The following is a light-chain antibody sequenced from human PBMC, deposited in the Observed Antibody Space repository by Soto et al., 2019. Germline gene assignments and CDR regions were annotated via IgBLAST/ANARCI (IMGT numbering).Light chain of an antibody. J-gene: IGKJ2*01. V-gene: IGKV1-39*01. CDR3: QQGYNTPRS. CDR2: AAS. Sequence: DIQMTQSPSSLSASVGDRVTITCRASQSISSYLNWYQQKPGKAPKLLIYAASSLQSAVPSRFSGSGSGTDFTLTISSLQPEDFATYYGQQGYNTPRSFGQGTKLEIK. CDR1: QSISSY.